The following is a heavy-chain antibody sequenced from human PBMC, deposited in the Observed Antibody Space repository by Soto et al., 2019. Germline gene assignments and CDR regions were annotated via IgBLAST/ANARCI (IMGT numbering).Heavy chain of an antibody. J-gene: IGHJ6*02. Sequence: ASVKVSCKASGYTFTSYGISWVRQAPGQGLEWMGWISAYNGNTNYAQKLQGRVTMTTDTSTSTAYMELRSLRSDDTAVYYCARDLGVGATYYYYSGMDVWGQGTTVTVSS. CDR2: ISAYNGNT. V-gene: IGHV1-18*01. CDR3: ARDLGVGATYYYYSGMDV. D-gene: IGHD1-26*01. CDR1: GYTFTSYG.